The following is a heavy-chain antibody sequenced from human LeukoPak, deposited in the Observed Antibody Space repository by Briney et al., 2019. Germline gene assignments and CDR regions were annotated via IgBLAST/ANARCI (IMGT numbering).Heavy chain of an antibody. CDR1: GFTFSHYW. D-gene: IGHD6-6*01. CDR3: ARDFVEFDH. CDR2: INSDGNTT. Sequence: GGSLRLSCAASGFTFSHYWMHWVRQAPGKGLVWVSRINSDGNTTSYADSVKGRFTVSRDNAKNTLYLQMNSLRAEDTAVYYCARDFVEFDHWGQGTLVTVSS. J-gene: IGHJ4*02. V-gene: IGHV3-74*01.